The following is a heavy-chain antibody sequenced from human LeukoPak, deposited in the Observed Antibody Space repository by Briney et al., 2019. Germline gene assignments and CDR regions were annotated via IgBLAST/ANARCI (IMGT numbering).Heavy chain of an antibody. V-gene: IGHV1-2*02. CDR1: GYTFTGYY. J-gene: IGHJ4*02. CDR2: INPNSGGT. CDR3: ARDRRYGDYSGGDC. Sequence: ASVKVSCKASGYTFTGYYMHWVRQAPGQGLEWMGWINPNSGGTNYAQKFQGRVTMTRDTSISTAYMELSRLRSDDTAVYYCARDRRYGDYSGGDCWGQGTLVTVSS. D-gene: IGHD4-17*01.